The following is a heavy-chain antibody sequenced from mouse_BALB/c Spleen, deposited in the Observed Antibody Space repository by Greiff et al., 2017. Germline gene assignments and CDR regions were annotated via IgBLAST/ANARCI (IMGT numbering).Heavy chain of an antibody. Sequence: QVQLQQSGPGLVAPSQSLSITCTVSGFSLTGYGVNWVRQPPGKGLEWLGMIWGDGSTDYNSALKSRLSISKDNSKSQVFLKMNSLQTDDTARYYCARRWLLRGYAMDYWGQGTSVTVSS. CDR1: GFSLTGYG. CDR3: ARRWLLRGYAMDY. V-gene: IGHV2-6-7*01. D-gene: IGHD2-3*01. J-gene: IGHJ4*01. CDR2: IWGDGST.